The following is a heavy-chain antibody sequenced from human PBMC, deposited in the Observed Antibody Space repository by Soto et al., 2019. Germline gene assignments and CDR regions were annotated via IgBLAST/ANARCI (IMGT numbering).Heavy chain of an antibody. CDR3: AKGPLGHYDILTGPGP. CDR2: ISGSGGST. D-gene: IGHD3-9*01. CDR1: GFTFSSYA. Sequence: EVQLLESGGGLVQPGGSLRLSCAASGFTFSSYAMSWVRQAPGKGLEWVSAISGSGGSTYYADSVKGRFTISRDNSKNTLYLQMNSLRAEDTAVYYCAKGPLGHYDILTGPGPWGQGTLVTVSS. V-gene: IGHV3-23*01. J-gene: IGHJ5*02.